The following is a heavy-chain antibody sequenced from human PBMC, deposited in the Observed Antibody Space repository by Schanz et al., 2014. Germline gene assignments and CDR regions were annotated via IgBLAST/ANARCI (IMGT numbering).Heavy chain of an antibody. J-gene: IGHJ4*02. V-gene: IGHV3-48*01. CDR3: ARDHTTESYYSAGPPIDY. Sequence: EVQLVQSGGGLVQPGGSLRLSCAASGFTFSSYGMHWVRQAPGKGLEWISYITYNGGTIYYADSVKGRFTISRDNSKNTLFLQMNSLRAEDTAVYYCARDHTTESYYSAGPPIDYWGQGTLLTVSS. CDR2: ITYNGGTI. CDR1: GFTFSSYG. D-gene: IGHD1-26*01.